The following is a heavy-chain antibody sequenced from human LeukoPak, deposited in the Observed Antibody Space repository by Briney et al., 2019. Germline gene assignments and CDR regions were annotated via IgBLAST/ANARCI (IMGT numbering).Heavy chain of an antibody. Sequence: PGGSLRLSCAASGFTFDNYAMHWVRQAPGKGLEWLSIISWNSGYIGYADSVKGRFTISRDNAKKPLDLQMNSLRAEDTAFYYCAKVRGTYSSGYFFDYWGQGTLVTVSS. CDR2: ISWNSGYI. D-gene: IGHD6-19*01. CDR1: GFTFDNYA. J-gene: IGHJ4*02. V-gene: IGHV3-9*01. CDR3: AKVRGTYSSGYFFDY.